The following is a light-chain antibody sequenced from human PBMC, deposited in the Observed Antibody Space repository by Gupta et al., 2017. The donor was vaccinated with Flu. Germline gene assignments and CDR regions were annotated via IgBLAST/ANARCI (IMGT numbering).Light chain of an antibody. CDR2: KDS. CDR1: ALPKQY. J-gene: IGLJ2*01. CDR3: QSADSSGTYPVV. V-gene: IGLV3-25*02. Sequence: SYELTQPPSVSVSPGQTARITCAGDALPKQYAYGYQQKPGQAPVLVIYKDSERHSGIPERFSGSSSVTTVTLTISGVQAEDEADSYLQSADSSGTYPVVFGGGTKLAVL.